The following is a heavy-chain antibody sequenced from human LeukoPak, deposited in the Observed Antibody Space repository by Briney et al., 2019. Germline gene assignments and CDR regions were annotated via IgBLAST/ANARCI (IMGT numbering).Heavy chain of an antibody. CDR3: AKALYGGHDY. CDR1: GFTFSSSA. J-gene: IGHJ4*02. D-gene: IGHD4-23*01. CDR2: ISASGGST. V-gene: IGHV3-23*01. Sequence: GGSLRLSCAASGFTFSSSAMSWVRQVPGKGLEWVSGISASGGSTSYADSVKGRFTISRDNSKNTLSLQMDSLRAEDTAVYYCAKALYGGHDYWGQGTLVTVSS.